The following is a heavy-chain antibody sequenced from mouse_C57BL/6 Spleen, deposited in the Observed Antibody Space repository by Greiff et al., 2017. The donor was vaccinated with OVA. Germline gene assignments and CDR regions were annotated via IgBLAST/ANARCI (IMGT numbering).Heavy chain of an antibody. J-gene: IGHJ2*01. V-gene: IGHV5-4*01. CDR3: ARDGSSGGFGYFDY. Sequence: DVKLVESGGGLVKPGGSLKLSCAASGFTFSSYAMSWVRQTPEKRLEWVATISDGGSYTYYPDNVKGRFTISRDNAKNNLYLQMSHLKSEDTAMYYCARDGSSGGFGYFDYWGQGTTLTVSS. D-gene: IGHD1-1*01. CDR2: ISDGGSYT. CDR1: GFTFSSYA.